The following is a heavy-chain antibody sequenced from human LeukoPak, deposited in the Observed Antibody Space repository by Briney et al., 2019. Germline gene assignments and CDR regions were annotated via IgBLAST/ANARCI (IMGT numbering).Heavy chain of an antibody. Sequence: PGGSLRLSCAASGFTFSSDAMNWVRQRPGKGLEWVSVISGSGDKTYYADSVKGRFTISRDNSKNTLYLQMSSLRAEDTAVYFCAKDRSLNGGNSNGYFDYWGQGTLVTVSS. D-gene: IGHD4-23*01. V-gene: IGHV3-23*01. CDR2: ISGSGDKT. J-gene: IGHJ4*02. CDR3: AKDRSLNGGNSNGYFDY. CDR1: GFTFSSDA.